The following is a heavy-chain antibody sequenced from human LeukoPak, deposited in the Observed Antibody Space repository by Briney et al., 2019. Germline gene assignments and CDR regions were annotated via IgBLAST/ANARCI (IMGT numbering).Heavy chain of an antibody. V-gene: IGHV3-33*01. CDR2: IWYDGSNK. CDR1: GFTFSSYG. J-gene: IGHJ6*03. Sequence: GGSLRLSCAASGFTFSSYGMHWVRQAPGKGLEWVAVIWYDGSNKYYADSVKGRFTISRDNSKNTLYLQMSSLRAEDTAVYYCARNGGNNYYYYMDVWGKGTTVTVSS. D-gene: IGHD4-23*01. CDR3: ARNGGNNYYYYMDV.